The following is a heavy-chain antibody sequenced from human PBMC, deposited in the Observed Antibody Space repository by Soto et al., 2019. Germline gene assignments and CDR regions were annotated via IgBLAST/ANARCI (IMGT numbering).Heavy chain of an antibody. Sequence: GGSLRLSCAASGFTFSNYAMSWVRQAPGKGLEWVSAISGSGRSTSNADSVKGRFTISRDNSKNTLYLQMNSLRAEDTAVYYCARCLRTSCYVYFDYWGQGTLVTVS. D-gene: IGHD2-2*01. V-gene: IGHV3-23*01. J-gene: IGHJ4*02. CDR2: ISGSGRST. CDR3: ARCLRTSCYVYFDY. CDR1: GFTFSNYA.